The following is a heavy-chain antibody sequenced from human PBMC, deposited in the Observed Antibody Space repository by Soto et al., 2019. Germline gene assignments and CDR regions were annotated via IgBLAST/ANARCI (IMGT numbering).Heavy chain of an antibody. CDR2: IIPILGTA. Sequence: ASVKVSCKASGGTFSSYTISWVRQAPGQGLEWMGRIIPILGTANYAQKFQGRVTITADESTSTAYMELSSLRSEDTAVYYCARGSAPDYYDSSGYYSTRYFDYWGQGTLVTVSS. D-gene: IGHD3-22*01. J-gene: IGHJ4*02. CDR1: GGTFSSYT. CDR3: ARGSAPDYYDSSGYYSTRYFDY. V-gene: IGHV1-69*08.